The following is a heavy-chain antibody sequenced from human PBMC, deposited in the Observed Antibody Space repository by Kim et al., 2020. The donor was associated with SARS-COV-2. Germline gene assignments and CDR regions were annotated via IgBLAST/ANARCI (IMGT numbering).Heavy chain of an antibody. J-gene: IGHJ6*02. D-gene: IGHD1-1*01. CDR2: VCYSGST. CDR3: SRVGTVRHGMDV. Sequence: SETLSLTCTVSGGSISNYYWSWIRQPPGKGLEWIGYVCYSGSTSYNPSLKSRVTISVDTSKNQFSLKLTSVTAADTAVYYFSRVGTVRHGMDVWGQGTTVTVTS. CDR1: GGSISNYY. V-gene: IGHV4-59*01.